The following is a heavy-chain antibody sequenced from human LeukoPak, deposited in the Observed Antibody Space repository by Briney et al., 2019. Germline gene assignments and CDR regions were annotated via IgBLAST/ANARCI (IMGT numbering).Heavy chain of an antibody. D-gene: IGHD3-9*01. CDR3: TRDFDQPSGN. CDR2: LNSDGSHT. Sequence: GGSLRLSCAASGFTFSNYXXXWVXXXXXXXXXXVSRLNSDGSHTGYADSVKGRFTISRDNAKNTLYLQMNSLRAEDTAVYYCTRDFDQPSGNWGQGTLVTVSS. CDR1: GFTFSNYX. J-gene: IGHJ4*02. V-gene: IGHV3-74*01.